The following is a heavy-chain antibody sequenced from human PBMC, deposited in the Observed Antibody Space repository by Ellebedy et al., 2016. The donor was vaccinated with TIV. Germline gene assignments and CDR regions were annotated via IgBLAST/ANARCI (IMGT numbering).Heavy chain of an antibody. V-gene: IGHV4-34*01. Sequence: MPSETLSLTCAFSGGSFSVHHWSWFRQPPGKGLEWIGEFNHSGSSNYNPSLKSRVTISVDTSKDHLSLRLSSVTAADTAVYYCAKKTGLVRTGLVWFDPWGQGTLVTVSS. D-gene: IGHD2-8*01. CDR3: AKKTGLVRTGLVWFDP. CDR2: FNHSGSS. CDR1: GGSFSVHH. J-gene: IGHJ5*02.